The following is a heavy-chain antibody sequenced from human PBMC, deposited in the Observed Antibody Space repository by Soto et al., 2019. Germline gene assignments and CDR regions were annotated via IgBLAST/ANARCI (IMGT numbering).Heavy chain of an antibody. D-gene: IGHD3-10*01. CDR1: GGSISSGCYY. CDR2: IYYSGST. Sequence: QVQLQESGPGLVKPSQTLSLTCTVSGGSISSGCYYWSWIRQHPGKGLEWIGYIYYSGSTYYNPSLKSRVTISVDTSKNQFSLKLSSVTAADTAVYYCARDQGGSGSYAFDYWGQGTLVTVSS. V-gene: IGHV4-31*03. CDR3: ARDQGGSGSYAFDY. J-gene: IGHJ4*02.